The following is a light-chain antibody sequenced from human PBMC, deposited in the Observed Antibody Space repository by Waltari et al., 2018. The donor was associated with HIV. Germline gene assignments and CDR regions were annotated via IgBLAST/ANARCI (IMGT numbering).Light chain of an antibody. Sequence: SALTQPASVSGSPGQSITISCTGTSSDVWSYNLFSWYQQHPGKAPKLIIYEVSKRPSGVSNRFSGSKSGSTASLTISGLQPEDEADYCCCSYASTTDTYVVFGGGTKLTVL. CDR1: SSDVWSYNL. CDR3: CSYASTTDTYVV. J-gene: IGLJ2*01. CDR2: EVS. V-gene: IGLV2-23*02.